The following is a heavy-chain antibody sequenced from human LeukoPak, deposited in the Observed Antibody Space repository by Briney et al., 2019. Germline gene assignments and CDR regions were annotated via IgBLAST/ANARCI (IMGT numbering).Heavy chain of an antibody. CDR3: ATGADSSGYPYYFDY. CDR2: INQDGSEK. J-gene: IGHJ4*02. Sequence: GGSLRLSCAASEFTFSGYWMNWVRQAPGKGPEWVANINQDGSEKHYVDSVKGRFTISRDNAKNSLFLQMNSLRAEDTAVYYCATGADSSGYPYYFDYWGQGTLVTVSS. V-gene: IGHV3-7*01. D-gene: IGHD3-22*01. CDR1: EFTFSGYW.